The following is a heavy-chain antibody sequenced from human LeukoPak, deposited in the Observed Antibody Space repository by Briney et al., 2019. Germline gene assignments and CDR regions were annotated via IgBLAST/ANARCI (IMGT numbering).Heavy chain of an antibody. CDR1: GFTVSTNY. V-gene: IGHV3-66*01. J-gene: IGHJ4*02. CDR2: IYSGGST. Sequence: GGSLRLSCAASGFTVSTNYMSWVRQAPGKGLKWVSVIYSGGSTYYGDSVKGRSTISRDSSKNTLYLQMNSLRAEDTAVYYCARADYGDYLFDYWGQGTLVTVSS. CDR3: ARADYGDYLFDY. D-gene: IGHD4-17*01.